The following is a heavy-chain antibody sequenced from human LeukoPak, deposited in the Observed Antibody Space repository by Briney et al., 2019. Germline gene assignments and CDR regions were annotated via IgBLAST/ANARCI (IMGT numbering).Heavy chain of an antibody. D-gene: IGHD6-25*01. Sequence: VWVSRINPDATTTSSADSVTGRFTISRDNATDTVYLQMHSLRAEDTAVYYCAKDSGYYMDVWGKGTTVTVSS. V-gene: IGHV3-74*01. CDR3: AKDSGYYMDV. CDR2: INPDATTT. J-gene: IGHJ6*03.